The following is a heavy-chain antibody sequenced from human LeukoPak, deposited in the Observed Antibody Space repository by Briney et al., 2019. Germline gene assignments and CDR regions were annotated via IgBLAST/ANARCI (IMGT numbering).Heavy chain of an antibody. Sequence: GASVKVSCKASGYTFTSYDINWVRQATGQGLEWMGWMNPNSGNTGYAQKFQGRVTMTRNTSISTAYMELSSLRSEDTAVYYCAKDTRAPIVVVVAATSAAGAFDIWGQGTMVTVSS. J-gene: IGHJ3*02. CDR3: AKDTRAPIVVVVAATSAAGAFDI. D-gene: IGHD2-15*01. CDR1: GYTFTSYD. CDR2: MNPNSGNT. V-gene: IGHV1-8*01.